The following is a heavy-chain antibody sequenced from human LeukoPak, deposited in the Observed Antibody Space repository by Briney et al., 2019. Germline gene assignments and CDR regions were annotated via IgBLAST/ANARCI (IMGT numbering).Heavy chain of an antibody. CDR2: IYSGGST. CDR3: ASLPPPQGMDV. J-gene: IGHJ6*04. CDR1: GFTVSSNY. D-gene: IGHD1-14*01. V-gene: IGHV3-53*01. Sequence: GGSLRLSRAASGFTVSSNYMSWVRQAPGKGLEWVSVIYSGGSTYYADSVKGRFTISRDNSKNTLYLQMNSLRAEDTAVYYCASLPPPQGMDVWGKGTTVTVSS.